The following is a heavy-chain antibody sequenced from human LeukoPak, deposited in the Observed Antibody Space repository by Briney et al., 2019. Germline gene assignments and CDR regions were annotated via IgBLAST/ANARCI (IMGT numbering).Heavy chain of an antibody. CDR1: GYTFTSYA. V-gene: IGHV7-4-1*02. CDR2: INTNTGNP. Sequence: ASVKVSCKASGYTFTSYAMNWVRQAPGQGLEWMGWINTNTGNPMYAQGFTGRFVFSLDTSVSTAYLQISSLKAEDTAVYYCARAVEAYDSNAFDIWGQGTMVTVSS. D-gene: IGHD3-22*01. J-gene: IGHJ3*02. CDR3: ARAVEAYDSNAFDI.